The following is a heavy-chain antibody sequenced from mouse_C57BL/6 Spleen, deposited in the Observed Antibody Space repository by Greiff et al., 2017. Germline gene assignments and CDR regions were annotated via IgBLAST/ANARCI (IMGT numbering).Heavy chain of an antibody. CDR1: GYTFTSYW. CDR3: AGTGSVFDY. D-gene: IGHD4-1*01. V-gene: IGHV1-64*01. J-gene: IGHJ2*01. Sequence: QVKLQQPGAELVKPGASVQLSCKASGYTFTSYWMHWVKQRPGQGLEWIGIIHPNSGSTNYNEKLKSKATLTVDKSSSTAYMQLSSLTSEDSAVYYCAGTGSVFDYWGQGTTLTVSS. CDR2: IHPNSGST.